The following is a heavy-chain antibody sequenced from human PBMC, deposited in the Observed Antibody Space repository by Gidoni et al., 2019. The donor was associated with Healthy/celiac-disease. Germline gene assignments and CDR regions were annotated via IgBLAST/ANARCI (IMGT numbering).Heavy chain of an antibody. CDR2: IRSKEYGGKT. D-gene: IGHD4-17*01. CDR3: TRAEDYGDYENDY. Sequence: EVQLVESGGGLVQPGRSLRLSCTASGFTFGAYAMSWVRQAPGKGLEWVGFIRSKEYGGKTEYAASVKGRFTISRDESKSIAYLQMNSLKTEDTAVYYCTRAEDYGDYENDYWGQGTLVTVSS. V-gene: IGHV3-49*04. J-gene: IGHJ4*02. CDR1: GFTFGAYA.